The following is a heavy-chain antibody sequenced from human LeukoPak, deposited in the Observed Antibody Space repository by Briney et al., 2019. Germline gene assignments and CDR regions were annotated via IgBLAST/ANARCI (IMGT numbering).Heavy chain of an antibody. CDR1: GYTFTGYY. D-gene: IGHD1-20*01. V-gene: IGHV1-2*02. CDR2: INPNSGGT. J-gene: IGHJ5*02. CDR3: ARDGRYNWNEERFDP. Sequence: GASVKVSCKASGYTFTGYYMHWVRQASGQGLEWMGWINPNSGGTNYAQKFQGRVTMTTDTSTSTAYMELRSLRSDDTAVYYCARDGRYNWNEERFDPWGQGTLVTVSS.